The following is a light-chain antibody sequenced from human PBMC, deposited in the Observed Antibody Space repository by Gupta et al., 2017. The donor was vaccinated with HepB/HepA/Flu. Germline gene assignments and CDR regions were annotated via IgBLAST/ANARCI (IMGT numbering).Light chain of an antibody. J-gene: IGKJ4*01. Sequence: EIVLTQSPATLSVSPGERATLSCRASENIRTNLAWYQQRPGQGPRLLIYGAFTRATGIPTRFSGSGSGTEFTLTISSLQSEDSAFYSCQQYEDWPLTFGGGTXVEIK. CDR1: ENIRTN. CDR3: QQYEDWPLT. V-gene: IGKV3-15*01. CDR2: GAF.